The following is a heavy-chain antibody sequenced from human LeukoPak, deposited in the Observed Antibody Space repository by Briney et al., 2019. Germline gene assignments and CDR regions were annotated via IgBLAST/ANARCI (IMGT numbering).Heavy chain of an antibody. Sequence: GESLKISCKASGYSFTDHWIGWVRQMPGKGLEWMGIVYPGDSDTRYSPSFQGQVTISVDKSISTAYLQWSSLKASDTAMYYCARVGYSYVSWFDPWGQGTLVTVSS. V-gene: IGHV5-51*01. D-gene: IGHD5-18*01. CDR2: VYPGDSDT. CDR1: GYSFTDHW. CDR3: ARVGYSYVSWFDP. J-gene: IGHJ5*02.